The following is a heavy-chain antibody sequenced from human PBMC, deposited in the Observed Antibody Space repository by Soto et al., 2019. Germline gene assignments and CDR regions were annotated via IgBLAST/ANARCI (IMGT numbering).Heavy chain of an antibody. CDR1: GFTFSSSG. J-gene: IGHJ6*02. CDR2: MTGSDGRT. V-gene: IGHV3-23*01. Sequence: GGPLRLSCAASGFTFSSSGMIWVRQAQGKGLGWVSLMTGSDGRTYYADSVKGRFTISRNNSTNTLYLQMNSLRAEDTAVYYCAKALRGGMDVWGQGTTVTVSS. CDR3: AKALRGGMDV.